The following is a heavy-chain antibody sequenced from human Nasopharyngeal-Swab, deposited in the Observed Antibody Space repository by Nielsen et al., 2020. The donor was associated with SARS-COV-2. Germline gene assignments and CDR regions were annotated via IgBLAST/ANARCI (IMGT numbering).Heavy chain of an antibody. V-gene: IGHV3-53*05. CDR2: IYSGGST. Sequence: GESLKISCAASGFTVSSNYMSWVRQAPGKGLEWVSVIYSGGSTYYADSVKGRFTISRDNSKNTLYLQMNSLRAEDTAVYYCAKENIRLGYYYDSSGIDYWGQGTLVTVSS. CDR3: AKENIRLGYYYDSSGIDY. J-gene: IGHJ4*02. D-gene: IGHD3-22*01. CDR1: GFTVSSNY.